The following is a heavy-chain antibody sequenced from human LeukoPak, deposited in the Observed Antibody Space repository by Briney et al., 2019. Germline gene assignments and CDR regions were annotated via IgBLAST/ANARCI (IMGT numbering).Heavy chain of an antibody. V-gene: IGHV3-74*01. CDR3: ARGPNSNWSGLDF. D-gene: IGHD6-6*01. J-gene: IGHJ4*02. CDR2: ISPTGSTT. Sequence: GGSLRLSCTTSGFSFSGHWMHWARQLPGKGLVWVSRISPTGSTTSYADSVKGRFTVSRDNAKNTLYLQVNNLRAEDTAVYYCARGPNSNWSGLDFWGQGTLLTVSS. CDR1: GFSFSGHW.